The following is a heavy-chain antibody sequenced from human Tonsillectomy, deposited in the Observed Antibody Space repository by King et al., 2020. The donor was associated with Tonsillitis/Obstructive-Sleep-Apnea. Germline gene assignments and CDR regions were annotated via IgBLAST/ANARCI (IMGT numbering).Heavy chain of an antibody. CDR2: FKRKTDGGTT. CDR1: GFSFSNAW. V-gene: IGHV3-15*01. CDR3: KTGGWADYYDRSGYYDWYFDY. Sequence: VQLVESGGGLVKPGGSLSLSCAASGFSFSNAWMSWVGQVPGKGLEWVGRFKRKTDGGTTDYAAPVKGRFTISRDDSKNTLYLEMNSLKTEDTAVYYCKTGGWADYYDRSGYYDWYFDYWGQGTLVTVSS. D-gene: IGHD3-22*01. J-gene: IGHJ4*02.